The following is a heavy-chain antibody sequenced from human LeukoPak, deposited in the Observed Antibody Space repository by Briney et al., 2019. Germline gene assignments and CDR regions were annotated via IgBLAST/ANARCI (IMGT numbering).Heavy chain of an antibody. D-gene: IGHD6-19*01. CDR2: ISSSSSYI. CDR3: ARVAAVAGYFDY. Sequence: GGPLRLSCAASGFTFSSYSMNWVRQAPGKGLEWVSSISSSSSYIYYADSVKGRFTISRDNAKNSLYLQMNSLRAEDTAVYYCARVAAVAGYFDYWGQGTLVTVSS. J-gene: IGHJ4*02. CDR1: GFTFSSYS. V-gene: IGHV3-21*01.